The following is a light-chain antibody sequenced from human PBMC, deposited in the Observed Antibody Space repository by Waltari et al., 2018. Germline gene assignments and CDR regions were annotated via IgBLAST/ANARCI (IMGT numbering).Light chain of an antibody. CDR1: QTISTF. CDR2: KAS. CDR3: QQSFSIPYT. J-gene: IGKJ2*01. V-gene: IGKV1-39*01. Sequence: IQMTQSPSSLSASVGDGVTITCRATQTISTFLNWYQQKLGRAPKLLIYKASHLQTGVPSRFSGSGSGTDFTLTVSSLQPEDFTTYYCQQSFSIPYTFGQGTKVEL.